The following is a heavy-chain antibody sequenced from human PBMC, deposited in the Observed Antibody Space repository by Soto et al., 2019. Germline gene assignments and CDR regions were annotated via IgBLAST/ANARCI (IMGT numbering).Heavy chain of an antibody. V-gene: IGHV1-69*13. Sequence: AASVKVSCKASGGTFSSYAISWVRQAPGQGLEWMGGIIPIFGTANYAQKFQGRVTITADESTSTAYMELSSLRSEDTAVYYCARDPGCSGGSCYSGYWGQGTLVTVSS. CDR2: IIPIFGTA. CDR1: GGTFSSYA. D-gene: IGHD2-15*01. CDR3: ARDPGCSGGSCYSGY. J-gene: IGHJ4*02.